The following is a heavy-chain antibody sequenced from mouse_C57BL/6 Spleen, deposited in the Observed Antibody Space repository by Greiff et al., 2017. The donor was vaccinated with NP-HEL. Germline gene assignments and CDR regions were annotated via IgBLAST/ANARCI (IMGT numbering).Heavy chain of an antibody. V-gene: IGHV1-82*01. CDR2: IYPGDGDT. J-gene: IGHJ3*01. CDR1: GYAFSSSW. D-gene: IGHD2-4*01. Sequence: QVQLQQSGPELVKPGASVKISCKASGYAFSSSWMNWVKQRPGKGLEWIGRIYPGDGDTNYKGKFKGKATLTADKSSSTAYMQLSSLTSEDSAVYFCAGYDYDGPGFAYWGQGTLVTVSA. CDR3: AGYDYDGPGFAY.